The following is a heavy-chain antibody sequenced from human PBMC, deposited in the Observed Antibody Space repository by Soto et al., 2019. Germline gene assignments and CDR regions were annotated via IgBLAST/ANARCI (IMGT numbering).Heavy chain of an antibody. Sequence: PGESLKISCKASGFIFINYWIVWVRQMPGKGLEWMGRVDPSDSYTNYSPSFEGHVTISVDKSVSTIYLEWSSLRASDTAMYYCARPTYSNGWYSYSFDFWGQGTLVTVSS. J-gene: IGHJ4*02. CDR3: ARPTYSNGWYSYSFDF. CDR2: VDPSDSYT. D-gene: IGHD6-19*01. CDR1: GFIFINYW. V-gene: IGHV5-10-1*01.